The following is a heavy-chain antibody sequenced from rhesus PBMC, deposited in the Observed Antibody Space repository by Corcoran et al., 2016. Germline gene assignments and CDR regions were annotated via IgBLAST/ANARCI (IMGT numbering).Heavy chain of an antibody. Sequence: EVQLVQSGAEVKRPGESLKISCKTSGYSFTSYWISWVRQMPGKGLEGMGAIDPSDADTRDSPSFQGQVTISADKSISTAYLQWSSLKASDSATYYCAKRDWVYGLDSGGQGVVVTVSS. J-gene: IGHJ6*01. CDR3: AKRDWVYGLDS. CDR2: IDPSDADT. CDR1: GYSFTSYW. V-gene: IGHV5-2*01. D-gene: IGHD3-3*01.